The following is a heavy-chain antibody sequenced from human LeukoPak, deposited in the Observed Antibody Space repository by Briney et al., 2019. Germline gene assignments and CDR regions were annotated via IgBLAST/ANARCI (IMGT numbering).Heavy chain of an antibody. Sequence: SETLSLTCTVSGGSISSYYWSWIRQPPGKGLEWIGNIYYSGSTNYNPSLKSRVAISVDTSKNQFSLKLSSVTAADTAVYYCTRGSIAYYYMDVWGKGTTVTISS. CDR2: IYYSGST. CDR1: GGSISSYY. D-gene: IGHD3-22*01. CDR3: TRGSIAYYYMDV. J-gene: IGHJ6*03. V-gene: IGHV4-59*01.